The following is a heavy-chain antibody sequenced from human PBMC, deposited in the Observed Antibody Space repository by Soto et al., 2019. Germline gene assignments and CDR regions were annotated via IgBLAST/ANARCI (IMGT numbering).Heavy chain of an antibody. D-gene: IGHD4-17*01. J-gene: IGHJ4*02. Sequence: SESLSLTCAVYGGSFSGYYGTWIRQPPGTGLEWIGEINHSGSTNYNPSLKSRVTISVDTSKKQFSLKLSSVTAAETAVYYCARGMTTVTTLDYWGQGTLVTVSS. CDR1: GGSFSGYY. CDR3: ARGMTTVTTLDY. CDR2: INHSGST. V-gene: IGHV4-34*01.